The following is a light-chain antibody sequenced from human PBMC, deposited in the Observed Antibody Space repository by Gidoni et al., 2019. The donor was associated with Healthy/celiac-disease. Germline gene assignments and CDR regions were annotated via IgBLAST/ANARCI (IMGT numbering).Light chain of an antibody. J-gene: IGKJ1*01. CDR3: QQYNSYSWT. Sequence: DIHMTQSPSTLSASVGDRVTITCRASQSISSWLAWYQQKPGKAPKLLLYKASSLESGVPARFRGSGSGTEFTLTISSLQPDDFATYYCQQYNSYSWTFGQGTKVEIK. CDR1: QSISSW. CDR2: KAS. V-gene: IGKV1-5*03.